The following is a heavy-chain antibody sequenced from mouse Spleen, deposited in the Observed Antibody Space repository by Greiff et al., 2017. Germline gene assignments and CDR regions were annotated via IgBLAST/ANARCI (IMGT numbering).Heavy chain of an antibody. J-gene: IGHJ4*01. D-gene: IGHD2-4*01. CDR3: ARRYYDYGDAMDY. CDR2: ISNGGGST. Sequence: DVMLVESGGGLVQPGGSLKLSCATSGFTFSDYYMYWVRQTPEKRLEWVAYISNGGGSTYYPDTVKGRFTISRDNAKNTLYLQMSRLKSEDTAMYYCARRYYDYGDAMDYWGQGTSVTVSS. CDR1: GFTFSDYY. V-gene: IGHV5-12*02.